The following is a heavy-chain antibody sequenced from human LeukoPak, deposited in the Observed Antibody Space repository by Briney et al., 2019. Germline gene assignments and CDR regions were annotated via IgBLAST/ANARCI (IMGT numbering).Heavy chain of an antibody. Sequence: SETLSLTCTVSGGSISSYYWNWIRQSPGKGPEWIGYIYSSGSTNYNPSLRSRVTISVDTSKNQFSLKLSSVTAADTAVYYCARRWWGATSGFDYWGPGTLVTVSS. CDR1: GGSISSYY. CDR3: ARRWWGATSGFDY. V-gene: IGHV4-59*08. J-gene: IGHJ4*02. D-gene: IGHD1-26*01. CDR2: IYSSGST.